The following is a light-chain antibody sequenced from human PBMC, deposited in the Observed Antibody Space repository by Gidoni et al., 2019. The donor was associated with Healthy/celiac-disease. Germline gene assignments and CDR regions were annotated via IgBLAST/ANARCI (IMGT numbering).Light chain of an antibody. V-gene: IGLV1-47*01. CDR1: SSNIGSNY. CDR2: RNK. Sequence: QSVLTQPPSASGTPGHRVTISCSGSSSNIGSNYVSWYQQLPGTAPKLLIYRNKQRPSGVPDRFSGSKSGTSASLAISGLRSEDEADYYCAAWDDSLSVLFGGGTKLTVL. J-gene: IGLJ2*01. CDR3: AAWDDSLSVL.